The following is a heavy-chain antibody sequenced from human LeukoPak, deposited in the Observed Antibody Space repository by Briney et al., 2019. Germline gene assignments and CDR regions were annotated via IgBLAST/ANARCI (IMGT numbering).Heavy chain of an antibody. CDR2: ISYDGRNQ. CDR3: ARGPRVSGSYLSG. J-gene: IGHJ4*02. V-gene: IGHV3-30*03. D-gene: IGHD1-26*01. Sequence: GTSLRLSCAASGFSFTTYGMHWVRQAPLKGLEWLAAISYDGRNQNYADSVKGRFTIFRDNSQNTLYLQMNSLRAEDTAVYYCARGPRVSGSYLSGWGQGTLVTVSS. CDR1: GFSFTTYG.